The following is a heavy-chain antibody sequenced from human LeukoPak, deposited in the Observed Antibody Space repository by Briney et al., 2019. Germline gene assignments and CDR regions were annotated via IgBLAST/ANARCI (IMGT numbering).Heavy chain of an antibody. CDR3: VTNYDSSGSFDY. D-gene: IGHD3-22*01. CDR2: IVVGSGNT. Sequence: SVKVSCKASGFTFTSSAMQWVRQARGQRLEWIGWIVVGSGNTNCAQKFQERVTITRDMSTSTAYMELSSLRSEDTAVYYCVTNYDSSGSFDYWGQGTLVTVSS. V-gene: IGHV1-58*02. J-gene: IGHJ4*02. CDR1: GFTFTSSA.